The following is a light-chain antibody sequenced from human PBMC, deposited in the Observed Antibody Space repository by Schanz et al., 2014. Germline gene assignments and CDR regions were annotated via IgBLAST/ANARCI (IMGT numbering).Light chain of an antibody. CDR2: EVS. CDR1: SSDVGAYNY. Sequence: QSALTQPPSASGSPGQSVTISCTGTSSDVGAYNYVSWYQQHPGKAPKLMIYEVSKRPSGVPDRFSGSKSGNTASLTISGLQAEDEAEYYCNSYTSSSTVVFGGGTKVTVL. J-gene: IGLJ2*01. V-gene: IGLV2-8*01. CDR3: NSYTSSSTVV.